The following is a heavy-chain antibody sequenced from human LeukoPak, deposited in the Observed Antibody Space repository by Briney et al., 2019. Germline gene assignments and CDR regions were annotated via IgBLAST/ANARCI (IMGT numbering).Heavy chain of an antibody. V-gene: IGHV1-69*05. Sequence: SVKVSCKASGGTFSSYAISWVRQAPGQGLEWMGRIIPIFGTANYVQKFQGRVTITTDESTSTAYMELSSLRSEDTAVYYCAREVDVGPYCGGDCYSDYWGQGTLVTVSS. CDR2: IIPIFGTA. CDR1: GGTFSSYA. D-gene: IGHD2-21*02. CDR3: AREVDVGPYCGGDCYSDY. J-gene: IGHJ4*02.